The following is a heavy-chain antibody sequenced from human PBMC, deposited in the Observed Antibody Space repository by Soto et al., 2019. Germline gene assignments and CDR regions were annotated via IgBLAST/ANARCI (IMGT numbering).Heavy chain of an antibody. D-gene: IGHD3-22*01. CDR1: GFNFSEYH. CDR3: VIVDYYDSSGYNQIGDY. J-gene: IGHJ4*02. V-gene: IGHV3-30*03. CDR2: ISYDGSNK. Sequence: WALRISCAASGFNFSEYHIHWVRQAPGKGLEWVAVISYDGSNKYYADSVKGRFTISRDNSKNTLYLQMNSLRAEDTAVYYCVIVDYYDSSGYNQIGDYWGQGTLVTVSS.